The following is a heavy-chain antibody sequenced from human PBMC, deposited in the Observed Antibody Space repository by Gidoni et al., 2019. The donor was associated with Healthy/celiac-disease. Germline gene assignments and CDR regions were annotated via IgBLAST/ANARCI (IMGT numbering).Heavy chain of an antibody. CDR1: GFPFSSYW. D-gene: IGHD3-16*01. Sequence: EVQLVDSGGGLVQPGGFLRLSCAAPGFPFSSYWMSWGRQAPGKGVEWVANINQDGGEKYYVDSVKGRFTISRDNAKNSLYLQMNSLRAEDTAVYYCARERLGPNWFDPWGQGTLVTVSS. J-gene: IGHJ5*02. CDR2: INQDGGEK. CDR3: ARERLGPNWFDP. V-gene: IGHV3-7*01.